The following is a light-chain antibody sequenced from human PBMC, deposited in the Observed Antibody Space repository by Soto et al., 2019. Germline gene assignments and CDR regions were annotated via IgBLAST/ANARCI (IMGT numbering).Light chain of an antibody. Sequence: DIQMTQSPCSLCASVGDSFTITSRSSQTISSYLNWYQQKPGKASRLLIYAASSWQSGVPSRFSGSGNGTDFTLTINSLQPEDFATYYCQPGDTTSPWTFGQGTKVDIK. J-gene: IGKJ1*01. CDR3: QPGDTTSPWT. V-gene: IGKV1-39*01. CDR1: QTISSY. CDR2: AAS.